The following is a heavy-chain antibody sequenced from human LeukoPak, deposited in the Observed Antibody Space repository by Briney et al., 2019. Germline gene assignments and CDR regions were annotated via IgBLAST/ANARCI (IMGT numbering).Heavy chain of an antibody. Sequence: PGGSLRLSCAASGFTFSSYSMNWVRQAPGKGLEWVSSISSSSSYIYYADSVKGRFTISRDNAKNSLYLQMNSLRAEDTAVYYCAKDLPFRSSGWSFDYWGQGTLVTVSS. CDR1: GFTFSSYS. CDR3: AKDLPFRSSGWSFDY. D-gene: IGHD6-19*01. J-gene: IGHJ4*02. CDR2: ISSSSSYI. V-gene: IGHV3-21*01.